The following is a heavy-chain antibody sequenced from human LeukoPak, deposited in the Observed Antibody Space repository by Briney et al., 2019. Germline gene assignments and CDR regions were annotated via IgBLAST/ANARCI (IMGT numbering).Heavy chain of an antibody. J-gene: IGHJ4*02. CDR2: ISYNSGSV. CDR1: GFTFGDYA. D-gene: IGHD6-19*01. Sequence: GRSLRLSCAASGFTFGDYAMFWVRLGPWYGLAWVSGISYNSGSVGYADSVKGRFTISRDNAKNSLYLQMNSLRAEDTALYYCAKPSRQISGWYFFDYWGQGTLVTVSS. CDR3: AKPSRQISGWYFFDY. V-gene: IGHV3-9*01.